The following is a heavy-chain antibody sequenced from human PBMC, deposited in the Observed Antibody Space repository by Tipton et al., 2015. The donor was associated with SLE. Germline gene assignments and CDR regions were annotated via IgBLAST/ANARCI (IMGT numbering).Heavy chain of an antibody. Sequence: TLSLTCTVSGGSIRSYYWTWIRQPPGKRLEWIAYIYHSGITNYNPSLQSRVTISVDRSKNQFSLKLSSVTAADTAVYYCARGFCTGDVCFGRGYFDYWGQGILVTVSS. CDR2: IYHSGIT. V-gene: IGHV4-59*12. D-gene: IGHD2-8*02. CDR1: GGSIRSYY. CDR3: ARGFCTGDVCFGRGYFDY. J-gene: IGHJ4*02.